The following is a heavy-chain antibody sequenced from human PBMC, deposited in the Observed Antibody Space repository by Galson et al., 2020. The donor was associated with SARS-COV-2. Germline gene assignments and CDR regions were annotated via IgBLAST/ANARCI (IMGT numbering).Heavy chain of an antibody. D-gene: IGHD2-21*02. J-gene: IGHJ4*02. CDR2: INSSGST. CDR1: GVSISSGGYY. V-gene: IGHV4-31*03. CDR3: AREENFFLLVTATRMCYFDY. Sequence: SETLSLTCTVSGVSISSGGYYWSWIRQHPGKGLEWIGEINSSGSTNYNPSLKSRVTISVDTSKNHFSLKLSSVTAADTAVYYCAREENFFLLVTATRMCYFDYWGRGTLATVSS.